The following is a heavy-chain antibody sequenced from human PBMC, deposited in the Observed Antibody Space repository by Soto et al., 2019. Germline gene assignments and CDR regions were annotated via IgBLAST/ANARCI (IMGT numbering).Heavy chain of an antibody. V-gene: IGHV1-18*01. D-gene: IGHD2-15*01. CDR3: GLYALDSGVSSGF. CDR2: IGGYKGNT. J-gene: IGHJ4*01. Sequence: QVQLVQSGAEVKKPGASVKVSCKASGYTFTNYGVSWVRQAPGQGLEWMGWIGGYKGNTNYAQKLQGRVTLTTDTATSNAYVERRHRGADERAGYYCGLYALDSGVSSGFWGQGNPV. CDR1: GYTFTNYG.